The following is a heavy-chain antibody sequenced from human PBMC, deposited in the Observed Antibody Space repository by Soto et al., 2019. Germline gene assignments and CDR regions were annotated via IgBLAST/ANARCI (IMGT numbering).Heavy chain of an antibody. V-gene: IGHV4-39*01. Sequence: SETLSLTYTVSGGSISSSSYYWGWIRQPPGKGLEWIGSIYYSGSTYYNPSLKSRVTISVDTSKNQFSLKLSSVTAADTAVYYCATGHYGSGSMGFDYWGQGTLVTVSS. CDR1: GGSISSSSYY. J-gene: IGHJ4*02. CDR2: IYYSGST. D-gene: IGHD3-10*01. CDR3: ATGHYGSGSMGFDY.